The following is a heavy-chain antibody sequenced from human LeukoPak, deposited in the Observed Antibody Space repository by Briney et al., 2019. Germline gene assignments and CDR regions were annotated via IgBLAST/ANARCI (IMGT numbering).Heavy chain of an antibody. CDR1: GFTFSDYY. CDR2: ISSSGSTI. J-gene: IGHJ4*02. D-gene: IGHD6-6*01. CDR3: ARVPPHPFQLVRIDY. V-gene: IGHV3-11*01. Sequence: GGSLRLSCAASGFTFSDYYMSWIRQAPGKGLEWVSYISSSGSTIYYADSVKGRFTISRDNAKNSLYLQMNSLRAQDTALYYCARVPPHPFQLVRIDYWGQGTLVTVSS.